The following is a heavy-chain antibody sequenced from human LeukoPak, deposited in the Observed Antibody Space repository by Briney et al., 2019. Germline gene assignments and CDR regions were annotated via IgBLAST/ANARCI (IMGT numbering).Heavy chain of an antibody. CDR3: ARGKLRHTIFGVVPPDY. V-gene: IGHV4-4*02. D-gene: IGHD3-3*01. CDR1: GGSISSSNW. Sequence: SETLSLTCAVSGGSISSSNWWSWVRQPPGKGLEWIGEIYHSGSTNYNPSLKSRVTISVDKSKNQFSLKLSSVTAADTAVYYCARGKLRHTIFGVVPPDYWGQGTLVTVSS. J-gene: IGHJ4*02. CDR2: IYHSGST.